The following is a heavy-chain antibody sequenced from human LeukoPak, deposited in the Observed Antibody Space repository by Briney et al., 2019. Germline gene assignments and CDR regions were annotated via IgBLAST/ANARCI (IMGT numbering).Heavy chain of an antibody. D-gene: IGHD3-10*01. V-gene: IGHV4-39*01. J-gene: IGHJ5*02. CDR1: AGSISSSNYY. CDR2: IYYSGST. CDR3: ARGRPDGSGSYYKFDP. Sequence: SETLSLTCSVSAGSISSSNYYWGWIRQPPGKGLEWIGSIYYSGSTYYNPSLKSRVTISVDTSKKKFSLKLSSVTAADTAVYYCARGRPDGSGSYYKFDPWGQGTLVTVSS.